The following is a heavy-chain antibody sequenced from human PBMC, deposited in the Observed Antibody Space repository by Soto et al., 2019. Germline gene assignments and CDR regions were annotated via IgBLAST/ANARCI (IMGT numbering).Heavy chain of an antibody. Sequence: GWSLSLYCAASGLAVSSNYMSWVRQAPGKGLEWVSVIYSGGSTYYADSVKGRFTLSRDNSKNTLYLQMNSLRAEDTAVYYCARDRCSITICYYDYWGHGILVPVYS. CDR2: IYSGGST. CDR3: ARDRCSITICYYDY. J-gene: IGHJ4*01. V-gene: IGHV3-53*01. D-gene: IGHD2-2*01. CDR1: GLAVSSNY.